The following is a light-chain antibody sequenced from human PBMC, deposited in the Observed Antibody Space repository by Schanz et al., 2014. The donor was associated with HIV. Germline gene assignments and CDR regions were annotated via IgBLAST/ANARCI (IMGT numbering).Light chain of an antibody. J-gene: IGKJ3*01. V-gene: IGKV3-20*01. Sequence: EIVLTQSPGTLSLSPGERATLSCRASQSVSSSYLAWYQQKPGQAPRLLIYGASSRATGIPDRFSGSGSGTDFTLTISRLEPEDFALYYCQQYSSPITFGPGTTVDIK. CDR1: QSVSSSY. CDR2: GAS. CDR3: QQYSSPIT.